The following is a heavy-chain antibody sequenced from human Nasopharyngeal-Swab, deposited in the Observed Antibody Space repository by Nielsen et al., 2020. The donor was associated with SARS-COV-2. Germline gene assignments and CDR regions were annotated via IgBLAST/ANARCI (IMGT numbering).Heavy chain of an antibody. Sequence: SVTVSCKASGGTFSSYAISWVRQAPGQGLEWMGGIIHIFGTANYAQKFQGRVTITADESTSTAYMELGSLRSEDTAVYYCARGGYSYGMSKNNWFDPWGQGTLVAVSS. CDR1: GGTFSSYA. V-gene: IGHV1-69*13. CDR3: ARGGYSYGMSKNNWFDP. CDR2: IIHIFGTA. D-gene: IGHD5-18*01. J-gene: IGHJ5*02.